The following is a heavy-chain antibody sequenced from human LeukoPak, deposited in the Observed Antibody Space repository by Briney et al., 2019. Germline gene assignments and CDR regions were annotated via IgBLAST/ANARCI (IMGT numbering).Heavy chain of an antibody. V-gene: IGHV3-74*01. Sequence: GGSLRLSCAVSGFTFSSYWMHWVRQAPGKGLVWVSRIKSDGSRTSYADSVKGRFTISRDNSKNTLYLQMNSLRAEDTAVYYCAKGEGYSSSWYVTFDYWGQGTLVTVSS. D-gene: IGHD6-13*01. CDR3: AKGEGYSSSWYVTFDY. J-gene: IGHJ4*02. CDR1: GFTFSSYW. CDR2: IKSDGSRT.